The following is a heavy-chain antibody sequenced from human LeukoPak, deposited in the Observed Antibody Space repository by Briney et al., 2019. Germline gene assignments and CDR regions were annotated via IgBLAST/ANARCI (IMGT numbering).Heavy chain of an antibody. CDR1: GFTFITYW. CDR2: INPDGSTT. CDR3: ARVSIGWYHFDY. D-gene: IGHD6-19*01. V-gene: IGHV3-74*01. J-gene: IGHJ4*02. Sequence: GSLRLSCAASGFTFITYWMHWVRQATGKGLVWVSRINPDGSTTSYADSVKGRFTVSRDNAKNTLYLQMNSLRAEDTAVYYCARVSIGWYHFDYWGQGTLVTVSS.